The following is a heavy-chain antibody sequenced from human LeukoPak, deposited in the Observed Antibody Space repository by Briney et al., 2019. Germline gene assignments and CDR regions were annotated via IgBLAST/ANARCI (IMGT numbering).Heavy chain of an antibody. J-gene: IGHJ4*02. CDR1: GFTFTTYA. D-gene: IGHD2-15*01. CDR2: FSGSVDTT. Sequence: PGGSLRLSCAASGFTFTTYAMSWVRQTPGKGLGWVSTFSGSVDTTYHADSVKGRFTISRDNSKNTVYLQMNSLRAEDTAVYYCAKASAGTCSGARCYYFDSWGQGTPVTVSS. CDR3: AKASAGTCSGARCYYFDS. V-gene: IGHV3-23*01.